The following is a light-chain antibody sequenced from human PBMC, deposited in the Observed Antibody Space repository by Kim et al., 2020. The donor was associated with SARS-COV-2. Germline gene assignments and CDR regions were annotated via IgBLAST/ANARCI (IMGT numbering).Light chain of an antibody. J-gene: IGKJ1*01. CDR1: QSGSSTC. V-gene: IGKV3-20*01. Sequence: SPGERDAPSCRASQSGSSTCLAWYQQRPGQAPRLIIYGASSRATGIPDRFSGSGSGTDFTLTISRLEPEDFAVYYCQQYSSSPRTFGQGTKVDIK. CDR3: QQYSSSPRT. CDR2: GAS.